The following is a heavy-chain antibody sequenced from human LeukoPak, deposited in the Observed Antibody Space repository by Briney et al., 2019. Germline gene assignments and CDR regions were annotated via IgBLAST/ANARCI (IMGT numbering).Heavy chain of an antibody. CDR2: IYYTGTT. CDR1: GGSLSGHY. D-gene: IGHD2-2*01. CDR3: ARFSWGCSTASCYLTN. J-gene: IGHJ4*02. Sequence: SETLSLTCTVGGGSLSGHYWGWIRQPPGKGLELVGHIYYTGTTFYNPSLNSRVTITLDTSRNQFSLRLTSEIAADTAVYYCARFSWGCSTASCYLTNWGQGALVTVSS. V-gene: IGHV4-59*11.